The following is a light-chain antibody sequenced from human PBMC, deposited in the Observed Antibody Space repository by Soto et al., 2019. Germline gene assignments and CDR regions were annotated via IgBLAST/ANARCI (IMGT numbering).Light chain of an antibody. Sequence: QSVLTQTASVSGSPGQSITISCTGTSSDVGGYIFVSWYQQHPGKAPKLIIHEVTNRPSGVSGRFSGSKSGNTAFLTISGLQAEDEAVYYCCSHSSSITWMFGGGTKLTVL. CDR2: EVT. CDR3: CSHSSSITWM. V-gene: IGLV2-14*03. CDR1: SSDVGGYIF. J-gene: IGLJ3*02.